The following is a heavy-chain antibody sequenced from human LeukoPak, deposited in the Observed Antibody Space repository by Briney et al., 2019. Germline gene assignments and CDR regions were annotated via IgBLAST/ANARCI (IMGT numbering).Heavy chain of an antibody. CDR2: IYSDNT. V-gene: IGHV3-53*01. Sequence: GGSLRLSCTVSGFTVSSNSMSWVRQAPGKGLEWVSFIYSDNTHYSDSVKGRFTISRDNSKNTLYLQMNSLRAEDTAVYYCAKQRWLVPDDYWGQGTLVTVSS. CDR1: GFTVSSNS. J-gene: IGHJ4*02. CDR3: AKQRWLVPDDY. D-gene: IGHD6-19*01.